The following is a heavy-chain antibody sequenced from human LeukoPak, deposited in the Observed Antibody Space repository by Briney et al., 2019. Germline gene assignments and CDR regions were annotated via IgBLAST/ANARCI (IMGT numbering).Heavy chain of an antibody. CDR1: VGTFSSYA. CDR2: IIPIFGTA. D-gene: IGHD3-22*01. J-gene: IGHJ3*02. V-gene: IGHV1-69*05. CDR3: ARYYDSSGYYYVGAFDI. Sequence: SVKVSCKASVGTFSSYAISWVRQAPGQGLEWMGGIIPIFGTANYAQKFQGRVTITTDESTSTAYMELSSLRSEDTAVYYCARYYDSSGYYYVGAFDIWGQGTMVIVSS.